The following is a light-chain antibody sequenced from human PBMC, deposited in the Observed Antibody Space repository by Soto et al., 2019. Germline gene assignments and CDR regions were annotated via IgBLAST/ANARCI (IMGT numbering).Light chain of an antibody. CDR3: QQPRYCPVT. Sequence: EIVLTQSPAILSMSPGERATLSCRASQSVSSYFAWYQQKPGQAPRLLIYDASNRATGVPARFSGSGSGTYFIITSSSQAPDVFAVYYCQQPRYCPVTFGQGPKVEIK. CDR1: QSVSSY. J-gene: IGKJ1*01. CDR2: DAS. V-gene: IGKV3-11*01.